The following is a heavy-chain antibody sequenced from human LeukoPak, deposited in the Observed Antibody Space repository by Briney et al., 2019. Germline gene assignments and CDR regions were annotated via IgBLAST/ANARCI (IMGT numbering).Heavy chain of an antibody. Sequence: GESLKISCKGSGYSFTSYWIGWVRQMPGKGLEWMGIIYPGDSDTRYSPSFQGQVTISADKSISTAYLQWSGLKASDTAMYYCARHSPGYCSSTSCNWFDPWGQGTLVTVSS. CDR1: GYSFTSYW. V-gene: IGHV5-51*01. CDR3: ARHSPGYCSSTSCNWFDP. D-gene: IGHD2-2*03. CDR2: IYPGDSDT. J-gene: IGHJ5*02.